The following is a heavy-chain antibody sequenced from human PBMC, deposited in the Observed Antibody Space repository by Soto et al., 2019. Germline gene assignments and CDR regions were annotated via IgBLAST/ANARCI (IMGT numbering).Heavy chain of an antibody. CDR3: ARRAETNGWNGFGADKYYFDF. J-gene: IGHJ4*02. Sequence: GASVKVSCKASGGTFRNYAITWVRQAPGQGLEWMGWMNPNTGNSAYAQKFQGRVTVTSDTSINTVHMELSSLRSEDTAVYYCARRAETNGWNGFGADKYYFDFWGQGTLVTVSS. CDR2: MNPNTGNS. D-gene: IGHD1-1*01. CDR1: GGTFRNYA. V-gene: IGHV1-8*02.